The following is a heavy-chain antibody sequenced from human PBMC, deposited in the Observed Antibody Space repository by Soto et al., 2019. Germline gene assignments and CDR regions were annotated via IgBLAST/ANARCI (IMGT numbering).Heavy chain of an antibody. CDR1: GGSFSGYY. D-gene: IGHD3-10*01. Sequence: QVQLQQWGAGLLKPSETLSLTCAVYGGSFSGYYWSWIRQPPGKGLEWIGDMNHSGSTNYNPSLKSRVTISVDTSKNQFPLKLSSVTAADTAVYYCARLDSGSGSYYPAVYWGQGTLVTVSS. V-gene: IGHV4-34*01. CDR2: MNHSGST. J-gene: IGHJ4*02. CDR3: ARLDSGSGSYYPAVY.